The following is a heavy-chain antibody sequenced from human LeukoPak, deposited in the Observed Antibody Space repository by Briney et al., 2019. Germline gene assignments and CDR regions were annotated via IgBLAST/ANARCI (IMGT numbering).Heavy chain of an antibody. D-gene: IGHD6-19*01. V-gene: IGHV4-59*06. CDR1: GGSISSYY. Sequence: SETLSLTCTVSGGSISSYYWSWIRQHPGKGLEWIGYIYYSGSTYYNPSLKSRVTISVDTSKNQFSLKLNSVTAADTAVYYCARDRAGMKWFDPWGQGTLVTVSS. CDR2: IYYSGST. J-gene: IGHJ5*02. CDR3: ARDRAGMKWFDP.